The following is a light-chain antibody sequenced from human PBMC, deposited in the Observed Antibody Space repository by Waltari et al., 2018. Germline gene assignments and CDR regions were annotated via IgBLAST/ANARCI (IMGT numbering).Light chain of an antibody. CDR1: SNDVGYSSL. V-gene: IGLV2-23*02. Sequence: QSALTQPASVSGSPGQSTTISCTGTSNDVGYSSLVSWSQQHPVKAPNLISYDVTKRPSGVSDRFSGSKSANTAFLTISGLQAEDEADYHCCTYAGSSTYAFGTGTTVSVL. CDR2: DVT. CDR3: CTYAGSSTYA. J-gene: IGLJ1*01.